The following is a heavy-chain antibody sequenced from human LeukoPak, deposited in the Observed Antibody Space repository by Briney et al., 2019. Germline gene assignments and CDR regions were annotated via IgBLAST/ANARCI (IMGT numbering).Heavy chain of an antibody. V-gene: IGHV1-18*01. CDR2: ISGYNGNT. D-gene: IGHD6-13*01. Sequence: ASVKVSCKASGYTFTSYGISWVRQAPGKGLEWMGWISGYNGNTNYAQKLQGRVTMTTDTSPSTVYMELRSLRSDDTAVYYCASDHLSIEATGTRYWGQGTLVTVSS. CDR3: ASDHLSIEATGTRY. J-gene: IGHJ4*02. CDR1: GYTFTSYG.